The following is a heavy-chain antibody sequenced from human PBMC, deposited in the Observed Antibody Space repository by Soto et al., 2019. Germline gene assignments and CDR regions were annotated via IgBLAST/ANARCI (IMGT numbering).Heavy chain of an antibody. CDR1: GYTFTGYY. V-gene: IGHV1-2*02. D-gene: IGHD4-17*01. CDR3: ARSHLYGDYEAFDY. Sequence: VASVKVSCKASGYTFTGYYMHWVRQAPGQGLEWMGWINPNSGGTNYAQKFQGRVTMTRDTSISTAYMELSRLRSDDTAVYYCARSHLYGDYEAFDYWGQGTLVTVSS. J-gene: IGHJ4*02. CDR2: INPNSGGT.